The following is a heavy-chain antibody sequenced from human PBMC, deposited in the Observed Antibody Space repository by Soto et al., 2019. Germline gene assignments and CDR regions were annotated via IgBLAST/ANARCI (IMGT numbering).Heavy chain of an antibody. CDR1: GGSISSGDCY. J-gene: IGHJ5*02. CDR2: IYYSGST. V-gene: IGHV4-30-4*01. CDR3: ARDVTYYYDSSGYQRWFDP. D-gene: IGHD3-22*01. Sequence: PSETLSLTCTVSGGSISSGDCYWSWIRQPPGKGLEWIGYIYYSGSTYYNPSLKSRVTISVDTSKNQFSLKLSSVTAADTAVYYCARDVTYYYDSSGYQRWFDPWGQGTLVTVSS.